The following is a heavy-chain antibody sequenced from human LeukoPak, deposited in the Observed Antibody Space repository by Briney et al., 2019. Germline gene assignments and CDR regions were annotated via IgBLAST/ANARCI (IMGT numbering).Heavy chain of an antibody. D-gene: IGHD3-22*01. Sequence: GGSLRLSCAASGFTFSSYARSWVRQAPGKGLEWVSAISGSGGSTYYADSVKGRFTISRDNSKNTLYLQMNSLRAEDTAVYYCAKPIIHSGYYYAFYYIFDYWGQGTLVTVSS. CDR1: GFTFSSYA. J-gene: IGHJ4*02. V-gene: IGHV3-23*01. CDR2: ISGSGGST. CDR3: AKPIIHSGYYYAFYYIFDY.